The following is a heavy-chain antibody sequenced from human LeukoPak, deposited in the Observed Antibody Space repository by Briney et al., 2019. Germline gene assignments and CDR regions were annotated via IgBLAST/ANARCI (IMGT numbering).Heavy chain of an antibody. J-gene: IGHJ4*02. CDR3: ARQPTYYDSSRGIDY. Sequence: GESLKISCKGSGYRFTSYWIGWVRQMPGKGLEWMGIIYPGDSDTRYSPSFQGQVTISADKSISTAYLQWSSLKASDTAMYYCARQPTYYDSSRGIDYWGQGTLVTVSS. V-gene: IGHV5-51*01. D-gene: IGHD3-22*01. CDR1: GYRFTSYW. CDR2: IYPGDSDT.